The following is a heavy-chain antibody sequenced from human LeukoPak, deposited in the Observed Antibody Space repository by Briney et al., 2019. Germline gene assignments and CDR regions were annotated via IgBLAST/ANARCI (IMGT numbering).Heavy chain of an antibody. CDR2: ISYDGSNK. CDR1: GFTFSSYG. V-gene: IGHV3-30*18. J-gene: IGHJ6*02. D-gene: IGHD3-10*01. Sequence: GGSLRLSCAASGFTFSSYGMHWVRQAPGKGLEWVAVISYDGSNKYYADSVKGRFTISRDNSKNTLYLQMNSLRAEDTAVYYCAKGFNTNYGSGSYLHYYYGMDVWGQGTTVTVSS. CDR3: AKGFNTNYGSGSYLHYYYGMDV.